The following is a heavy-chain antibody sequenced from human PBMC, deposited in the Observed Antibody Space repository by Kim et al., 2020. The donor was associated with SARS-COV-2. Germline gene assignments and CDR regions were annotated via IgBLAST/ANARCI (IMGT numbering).Heavy chain of an antibody. J-gene: IGHJ2*01. CDR3: AKDPDYSNYVDWYFDL. V-gene: IGHV3-23*01. CDR1: GFTFSSYA. Sequence: GGSLRLSCAASGFTFSSYAMSWVRQAPGKGLEWVSAISGSGGSTYYADSVKGRFTISRDNSKNTLYLQMNSLRAEDTAVYYCAKDPDYSNYVDWYFDLWGRGTLVTVSS. D-gene: IGHD4-4*01. CDR2: ISGSGGST.